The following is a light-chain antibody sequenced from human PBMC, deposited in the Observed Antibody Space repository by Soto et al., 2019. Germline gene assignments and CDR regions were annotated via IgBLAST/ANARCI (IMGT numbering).Light chain of an antibody. CDR3: QQYYIYPLS. J-gene: IGKJ4*01. V-gene: IGKV1D-16*01. Sequence: DVQMTQSPSSLSASVGDRVTITCRASQGINSWLAWYQQKPEKAPKSLIYAASSLHTGVPSRFSGSGSGTDFTLTISNLQPEDSATYYCQQYYIYPLSFGGGTKVEIK. CDR1: QGINSW. CDR2: AAS.